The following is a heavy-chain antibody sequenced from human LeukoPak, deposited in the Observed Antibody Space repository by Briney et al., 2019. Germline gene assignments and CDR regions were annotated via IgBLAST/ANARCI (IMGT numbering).Heavy chain of an antibody. Sequence: PSETLSLTCTVSGGSIGTYYWSWIRQPPGKGLEWIGYIYYSGSTNYNPSLKSRVTILMDTSKNQFSLKLSSVTAADTAVYYCVRDRSGLYDGFDIWGQGTMVTVSS. CDR3: VRDRSGLYDGFDI. CDR2: IYYSGST. CDR1: GGSIGTYY. J-gene: IGHJ3*02. V-gene: IGHV4-59*01. D-gene: IGHD5-12*01.